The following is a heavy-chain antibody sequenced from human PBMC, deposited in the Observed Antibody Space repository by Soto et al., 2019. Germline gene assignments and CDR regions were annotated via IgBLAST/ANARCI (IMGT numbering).Heavy chain of an antibody. V-gene: IGHV3-21*01. CDR1: GFTFSSYS. CDR2: ISSSSSYI. Sequence: GESLKISCAASGFTFSSYSMNWVRQAPGKGLEWVSSISSSSSYIYYADSVKGRFTISRDNAKNSLYLQMNSLRAEDTAVYYCARGLGTVFDYWGQGTLVTVSS. J-gene: IGHJ4*02. D-gene: IGHD1-1*01. CDR3: ARGLGTVFDY.